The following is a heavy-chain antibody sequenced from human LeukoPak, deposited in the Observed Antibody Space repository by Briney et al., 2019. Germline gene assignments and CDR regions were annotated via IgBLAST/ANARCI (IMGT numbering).Heavy chain of an antibody. D-gene: IGHD2-2*01. CDR1: GYTFTSYG. J-gene: IGHJ5*02. Sequence: ASVKVSCKASGYTFTSYGISWVRQAPGQGLEWMGWISAYNGNTNYAQKLQGRVTMTTDTSTSTAYMELRSLRSDDTAVYYCARDWLGYCSSTSCYGTNWFDPWGQGTLVTVSS. CDR3: ARDWLGYCSSTSCYGTNWFDP. V-gene: IGHV1-18*01. CDR2: ISAYNGNT.